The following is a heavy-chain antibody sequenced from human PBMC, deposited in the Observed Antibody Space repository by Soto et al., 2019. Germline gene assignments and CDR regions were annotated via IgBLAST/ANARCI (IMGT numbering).Heavy chain of an antibody. CDR3: ARGRRIYDYIWGSYRFQAFDI. J-gene: IGHJ3*02. Sequence: QVQLQQWGAGLLKPSETLSLTCAVYGGSFSGYYWSWIRQPPGKGLEWIGEINHSGSTNYNPSLKRRVTISVDTSKNTFSPKLSSVTAADTAVYYCARGRRIYDYIWGSYRFQAFDIWDQGTMVTVSS. D-gene: IGHD3-16*02. CDR1: GGSFSGYY. V-gene: IGHV4-34*01. CDR2: INHSGST.